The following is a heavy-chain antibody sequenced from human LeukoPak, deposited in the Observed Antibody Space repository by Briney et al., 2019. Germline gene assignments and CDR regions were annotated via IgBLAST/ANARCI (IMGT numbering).Heavy chain of an antibody. CDR1: GFTVSSNY. V-gene: IGHV3-66*02. Sequence: PGGSLRLSCAASGFTVSSNYMSWVRQAPGKGLGWVSVIYSGGSTYYADSVKGRFTISRDNSKNTLYLQMNSLRAEDTAVYYCARDAVTIFGVVGYFDYWGQGTLVTVSS. CDR3: ARDAVTIFGVVGYFDY. J-gene: IGHJ4*02. D-gene: IGHD3-3*01. CDR2: IYSGGST.